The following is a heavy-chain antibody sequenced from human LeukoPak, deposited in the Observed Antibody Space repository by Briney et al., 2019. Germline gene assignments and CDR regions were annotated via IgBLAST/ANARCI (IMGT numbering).Heavy chain of an antibody. CDR2: FDPEDGET. CDR1: GYSLTELP. Sequence: ASVKVSCKVSGYSLTELPMHWVRQAPGKGLEWMGGFDPEDGETIYAQTFQGRVTMTRDMSTSTDYMELSSLRSEDTAIYYCARDNSVGDNAWWFDPWGQGTLVTVSS. CDR3: ARDNSVGDNAWWFDP. J-gene: IGHJ5*02. V-gene: IGHV1-24*01. D-gene: IGHD1-26*01.